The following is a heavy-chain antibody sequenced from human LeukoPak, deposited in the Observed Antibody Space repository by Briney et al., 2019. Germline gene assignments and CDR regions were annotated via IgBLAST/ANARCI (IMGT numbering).Heavy chain of an antibody. Sequence: SETLSLTCAVYGGSFSGYYWSWIRQPPGKGLEWIGEINHSGSTNYNPPLKSRVTISADTSKNQFSLKLSSVTAADTAVYYCARAGEGYGYNWFDPWGQGTLVTVSS. D-gene: IGHD2-15*01. J-gene: IGHJ5*02. CDR3: ARAGEGYGYNWFDP. V-gene: IGHV4-34*01. CDR2: INHSGST. CDR1: GGSFSGYY.